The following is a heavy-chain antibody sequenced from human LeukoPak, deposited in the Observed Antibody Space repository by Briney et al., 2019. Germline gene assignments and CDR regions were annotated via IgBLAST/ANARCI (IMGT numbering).Heavy chain of an antibody. CDR3: AKDRPTWPIDY. CDR2: IRYDGSNK. D-gene: IGHD5-12*01. J-gene: IGHJ4*02. V-gene: IGHV3-30*02. Sequence: GGSLRLSCAASGFTFSSYWMSWVRQAPGKGLEWVAFIRYDGSNKYYADSVKGRFTISRDNSKNTLYLQMNSLRAEDTAVYYCAKDRPTWPIDYWGQGTLVTVSS. CDR1: GFTFSSYW.